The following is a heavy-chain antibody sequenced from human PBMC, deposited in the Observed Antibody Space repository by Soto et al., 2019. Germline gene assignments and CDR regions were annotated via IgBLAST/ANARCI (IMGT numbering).Heavy chain of an antibody. CDR2: INHSGNT. CDR1: GPSLSDNY. V-gene: IGHV4-34*01. CDR3: ARGRGEFDD. D-gene: IGHD2-21*01. Sequence: XETLSLTCAVYGPSLSDNYCNWLRQPPGKGLEWIGEINHSGNTNYNPSLRSRVTISIDTSKNQLSLNLRSVSAADTAVYYCARGRGEFDDWGQGTPVTVSS. J-gene: IGHJ5*02.